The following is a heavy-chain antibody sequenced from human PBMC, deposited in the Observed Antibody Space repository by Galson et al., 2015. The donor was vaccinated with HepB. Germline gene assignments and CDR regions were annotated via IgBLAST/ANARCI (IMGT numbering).Heavy chain of an antibody. D-gene: IGHD6-6*01. CDR2: IDYSGST. V-gene: IGHV4-61*01. CDR3: GRAPSTSSATDSDVFDI. CDR1: DGSVSSGLYY. J-gene: IGHJ3*02. Sequence: SETLSLTCTVSDGSVSSGLYYWNWIRQPPGKGLDWIGYIDYSGSTNCNPSLQSRVNISVDTSKNQFSLKLNSVTAADTAVYFCGRAPSTSSATDSDVFDIWGQGTMVTVSS.